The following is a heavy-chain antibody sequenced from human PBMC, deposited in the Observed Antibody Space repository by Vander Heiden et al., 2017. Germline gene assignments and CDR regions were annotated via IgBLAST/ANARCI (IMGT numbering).Heavy chain of an antibody. Sequence: QGQVVQSGAEVKKPGASVRVSCTASGYNFTTYAINWVRQASGQGLEGMGWMDPKTGETGYAQRFQGRVTMTRNISRSTAYMELSGLRSEDTAVYFCARVARFAGSYYNYFDTWGQGSLVTVSS. CDR3: ARVARFAGSYYNYFDT. D-gene: IGHD1-26*01. J-gene: IGHJ4*02. V-gene: IGHV1-8*01. CDR2: MDPKTGET. CDR1: GYNFTTYA.